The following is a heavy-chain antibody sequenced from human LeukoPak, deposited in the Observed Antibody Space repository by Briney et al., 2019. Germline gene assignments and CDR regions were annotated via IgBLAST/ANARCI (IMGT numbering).Heavy chain of an antibody. CDR2: IYTSGST. CDR1: GGSFSSYY. Sequence: SETLSLTCTVSGGSFSSYYWSWIRWPAGKGLEWIGRIYTSGSTNYNPSLKSRVTMAVDTSKNQFSLKLSSVTAADTAVYYCARDRVAGTKLVWYFDLWGRGTLVTVSS. J-gene: IGHJ2*01. CDR3: ARDRVAGTKLVWYFDL. D-gene: IGHD6-19*01. V-gene: IGHV4-4*07.